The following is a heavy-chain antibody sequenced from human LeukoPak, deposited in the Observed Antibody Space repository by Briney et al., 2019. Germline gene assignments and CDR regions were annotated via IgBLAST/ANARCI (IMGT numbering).Heavy chain of an antibody. CDR2: ICDGATT. CDR1: GASIRLSC. Sequence: SETLSLTCSVSGASIRLSCWNWFRLPSERGLEWIGNICDGATTNYHSSLASRVTISLDTSKNQFSLRLNVVTAADTAVYYCAREGNYGVEWYFDLWGRGTLVTVSS. D-gene: IGHD4-17*01. J-gene: IGHJ2*01. CDR3: AREGNYGVEWYFDL. V-gene: IGHV4-59*12.